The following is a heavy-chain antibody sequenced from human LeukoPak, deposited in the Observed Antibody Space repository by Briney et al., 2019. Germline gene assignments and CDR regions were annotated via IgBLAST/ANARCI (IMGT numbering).Heavy chain of an antibody. CDR3: GRVIAGAIDY. CDR1: GFTFSSYS. Sequence: GGSLRLSCAVSGFTFSSYSMNWVRQAPGKGLEWVANINLDGSERFYVDFVKGRFTISRDNADNSMYLQMNSLRAEDTAVYYCGRVIAGAIDYWGQGTLVTVSS. CDR2: INLDGSER. D-gene: IGHD6-13*01. J-gene: IGHJ4*02. V-gene: IGHV3-7*01.